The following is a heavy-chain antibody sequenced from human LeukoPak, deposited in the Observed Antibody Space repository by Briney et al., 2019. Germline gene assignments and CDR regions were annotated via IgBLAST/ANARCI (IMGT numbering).Heavy chain of an antibody. CDR1: GGSFSGYY. J-gene: IGHJ4*02. CDR3: ARGARPFAY. D-gene: IGHD3-10*01. V-gene: IGHV4-34*01. Sequence: SETLSLTCAVYGGSFSGYYWSWIPQPPGKGLEWLGEINHSGSTNYNPSLKSRVTISVDTSKNQFSLKLSSVTAADTAVYYCARGARPFAYWGQGTLVTVSS. CDR2: INHSGST.